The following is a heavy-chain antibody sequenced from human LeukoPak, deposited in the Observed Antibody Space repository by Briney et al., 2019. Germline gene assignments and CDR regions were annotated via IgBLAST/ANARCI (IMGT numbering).Heavy chain of an antibody. V-gene: IGHV4-38-2*02. Sequence: SETLSLTCSVSGYSISSAYYWGWIRQPPGQGLEWIGTMYHSGSTNYNPSLKSRVTISVDTSKNQFSLKLRSTTAADTAHYYCARAEINDYNRYWGQGILVIVSS. J-gene: IGHJ4*02. D-gene: IGHD4-11*01. CDR2: MYHSGST. CDR1: GYSISSAYY. CDR3: ARAEINDYNRY.